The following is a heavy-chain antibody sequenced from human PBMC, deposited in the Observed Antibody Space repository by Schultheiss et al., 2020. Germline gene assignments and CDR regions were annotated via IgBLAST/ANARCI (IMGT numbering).Heavy chain of an antibody. D-gene: IGHD3-10*01. CDR3: ARDHPRGDAFDI. Sequence: SETLSLTCAVSGGSISSSNWWSWVRQPPGKGLEWIGEIYHSGSTNYNPSLKSRVTISVDTSKNQFSLKLSSVTAADTAVYYCARDHPRGDAFDIWGQGTMVTVSS. V-gene: IGHV4-4*02. CDR1: GGSISSSNW. J-gene: IGHJ3*02. CDR2: IYHSGST.